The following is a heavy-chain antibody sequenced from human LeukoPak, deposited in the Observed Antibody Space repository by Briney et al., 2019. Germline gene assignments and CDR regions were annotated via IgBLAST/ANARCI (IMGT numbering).Heavy chain of an antibody. CDR1: GGSISSYY. V-gene: IGHV4-59*12. CDR2: TYDSGST. CDR3: AGAYCGGDCYSGRTFDI. Sequence: SETLSLTCTVSGGSISSYYWSWIRQPPGKGLEWIGYTYDSGSTNYNPSLKSRVTISVDTSKNQFSLRLSSVTAADTAVYYCAGAYCGGDCYSGRTFDIWGQGTMVTVSS. D-gene: IGHD2-21*02. J-gene: IGHJ3*02.